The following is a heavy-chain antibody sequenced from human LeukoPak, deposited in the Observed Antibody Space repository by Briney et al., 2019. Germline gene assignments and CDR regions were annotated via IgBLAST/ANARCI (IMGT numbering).Heavy chain of an antibody. CDR2: INPNSGGT. V-gene: IGHV1-2*02. Sequence: ASVKVSCKASGYTFTGYYMHWVRQAPGQGLEWMGWINPNSGGTNYAQKFQGRVTMTRDTSISTAYMELSRLRSDDTAVYYCARGVTTFPYYYMDVWGKGTTVTISS. J-gene: IGHJ6*03. CDR1: GYTFTGYY. D-gene: IGHD2/OR15-2a*01. CDR3: ARGVTTFPYYYMDV.